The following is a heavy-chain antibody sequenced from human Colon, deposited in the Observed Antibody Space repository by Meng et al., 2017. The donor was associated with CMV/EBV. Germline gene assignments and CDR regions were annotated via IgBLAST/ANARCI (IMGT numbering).Heavy chain of an antibody. Sequence: GGSLRLSCAASGFTFSSYSMNWVRQAPGKGLEWVSYISSSGSTIYYADSVKGRFTISRDNAKNSLYLQMNSLRAEDTAVYYCASHITIFGVPYPNSWFDPWGQGTLVTVSS. V-gene: IGHV3-48*04. CDR2: ISSSGSTI. D-gene: IGHD3-3*01. CDR3: ASHITIFGVPYPNSWFDP. CDR1: GFTFSSYS. J-gene: IGHJ5*02.